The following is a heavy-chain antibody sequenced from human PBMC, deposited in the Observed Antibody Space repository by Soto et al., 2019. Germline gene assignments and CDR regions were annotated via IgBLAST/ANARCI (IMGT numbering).Heavy chain of an antibody. CDR3: ARHWNGFDEY. CDR1: GGSISSSSYY. Sequence: PSETLSLTCTVSGGSISSSSYYWGWIRQPPGKGLEWIGSIYYSGSTYYNPSLKSRVTISVDTSKNQFSLKLSSVTAADTAVYYCARHWNGFDEYWGQGTLVTVAS. CDR2: IYYSGST. V-gene: IGHV4-39*01. D-gene: IGHD3-3*01. J-gene: IGHJ4*02.